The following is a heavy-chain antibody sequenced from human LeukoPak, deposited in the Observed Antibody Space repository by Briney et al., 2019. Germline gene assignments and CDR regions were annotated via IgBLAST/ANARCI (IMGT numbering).Heavy chain of an antibody. J-gene: IGHJ4*02. V-gene: IGHV3-23*01. Sequence: GGSLRLSCAASGFTFSSSAMSWVRQVPGKGLEWVSAISNNGGYTYYADSVQGRFTISRDNSKSTLCLQMNSLRAEDTAVYYCAKQLGYCSNGSCYFPYWGQGTLVTVSS. D-gene: IGHD2-15*01. CDR2: ISNNGGYT. CDR3: AKQLGYCSNGSCYFPY. CDR1: GFTFSSSA.